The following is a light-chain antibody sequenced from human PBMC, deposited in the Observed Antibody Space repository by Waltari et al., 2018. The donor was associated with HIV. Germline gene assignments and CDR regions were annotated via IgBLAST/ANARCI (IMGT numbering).Light chain of an antibody. CDR2: DGS. J-gene: IGKJ2*01. CDR3: QKYRDWPQYT. Sequence: EVVLTQSPLILPVSPGERVTLSGRASESVGQNMAWYQQRPGQPPRVVIYDGSNRATGLRLRCSGRGYGTDFSLTITNLKSEDIALYFCQKYRDWPQYTFGQGTKLDIK. V-gene: IGKV3-11*01. CDR1: ESVGQN.